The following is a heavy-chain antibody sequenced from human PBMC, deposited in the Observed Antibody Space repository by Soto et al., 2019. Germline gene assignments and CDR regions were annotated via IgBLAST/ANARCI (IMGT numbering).Heavy chain of an antibody. J-gene: IGHJ4*02. CDR2: IYDSGNT. Sequence: SETLSLTCTVSGGSIGSSSYYWGWIRQSPGKGLEWIGNIYDSGNTFYNPSLQSRVAISVYTSKNQFYLHLSSVTAADTAIFYCASIAAPGTTHFDFWGQRTLVTVSS. CDR1: GGSIGSSSYY. V-gene: IGHV4-39*01. D-gene: IGHD6-13*01. CDR3: ASIAAPGTTHFDF.